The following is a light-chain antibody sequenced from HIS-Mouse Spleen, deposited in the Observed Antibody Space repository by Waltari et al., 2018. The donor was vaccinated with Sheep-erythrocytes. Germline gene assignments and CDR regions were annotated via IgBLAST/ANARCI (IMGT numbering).Light chain of an antibody. V-gene: IGLV3-10*01. Sequence: SYELTQPPSVSVSPGQTARITCPGEAFPKNYAYSYQQKSGQAPVLVIYEDSKRPSGIPERFSGSSSGTMATLTISGAQVEDEADYYCYSTDSSGNHSVFGGGTKLTVL. CDR1: AFPKNY. CDR2: EDS. J-gene: IGLJ2*01. CDR3: YSTDSSGNHSV.